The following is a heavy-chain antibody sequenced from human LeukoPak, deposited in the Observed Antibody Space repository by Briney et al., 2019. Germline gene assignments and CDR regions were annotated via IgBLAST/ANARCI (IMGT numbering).Heavy chain of an antibody. CDR2: ISGSGGST. Sequence: GGSLRLSCAASGFTFSSYGMSWVRQAPGKGLEWVSAISGSGGSTYYADSVKGRFTISRDNSKNTLYLQMNSLRAEDTAVYYCARKTDSGGQGDYWGPGTLVTVSS. CDR3: ARKTDSGGQGDY. J-gene: IGHJ4*02. CDR1: GFTFSSYG. V-gene: IGHV3-23*01. D-gene: IGHD3-22*01.